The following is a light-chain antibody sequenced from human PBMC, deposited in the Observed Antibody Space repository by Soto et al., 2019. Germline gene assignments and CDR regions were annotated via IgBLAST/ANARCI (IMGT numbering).Light chain of an antibody. V-gene: IGLV2-8*01. Sequence: QSVLTQPPSASGSPGQSVTISCTGTSSDVGGYNYVSWYQQHPGKAPKLMIYEVTKRPSGVPDRFSGSKSGNTASLTVSGPQAEDEADYYCSSYAGSNKRVFGTGTKLTVL. CDR2: EVT. J-gene: IGLJ1*01. CDR3: SSYAGSNKRV. CDR1: SSDVGGYNY.